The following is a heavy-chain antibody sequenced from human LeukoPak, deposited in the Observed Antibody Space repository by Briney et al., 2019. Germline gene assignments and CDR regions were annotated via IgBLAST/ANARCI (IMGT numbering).Heavy chain of an antibody. J-gene: IGHJ6*03. CDR1: GGSISSSSYY. CDR2: IYYSGST. V-gene: IGHV4-39*01. CDR3: ARQGYDSSGYFTPNYYYYYMDV. D-gene: IGHD3-22*01. Sequence: PSETLSPTCTVSGGSISSSSYYWGWIRQTPGKGLEWIGSIYYSGSTYYNPSLKSRVTISVDTSKNQFSLKLSSVTAADTAVYYCARQGYDSSGYFTPNYYYYYMDVWGKGTTVTVSS.